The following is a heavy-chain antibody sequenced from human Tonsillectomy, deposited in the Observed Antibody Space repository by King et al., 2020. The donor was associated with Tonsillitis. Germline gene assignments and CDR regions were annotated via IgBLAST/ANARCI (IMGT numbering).Heavy chain of an antibody. CDR1: GFTFNTYA. CDR3: ATLGVPDYFDY. D-gene: IGHD3-16*01. CDR2: ITYDGSNK. Sequence: VQLVESGGGVVQPGRSLRLSCAASGFTFNTYAMHWVRQAPGKGLEWVAAITYDGSNKYYEDSVKGRFAISRDNSKNTVYLQMHSLRTQDTAVYYCATLGVPDYFDYWGQGTLVTVSS. V-gene: IGHV3-30*09. J-gene: IGHJ4*02.